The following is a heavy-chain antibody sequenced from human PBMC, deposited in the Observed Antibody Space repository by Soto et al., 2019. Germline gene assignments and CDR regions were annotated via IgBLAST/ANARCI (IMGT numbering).Heavy chain of an antibody. D-gene: IGHD3-16*01. V-gene: IGHV1-18*01. CDR3: ARDLWGSGWHYYYYMDV. CDR1: GYTFTSYG. J-gene: IGHJ6*03. Sequence: QVQLVQSGAEVKKPGASVKVSCKASGYTFTSYGISWVRQAPGQGLEWMGWISAYNGHTNYAQKLQGRVTMTTDTSKSTAYMELRSLRSDDKAVYYGARDLWGSGWHYYYYMDVWGKGTTVTVSS. CDR2: ISAYNGHT.